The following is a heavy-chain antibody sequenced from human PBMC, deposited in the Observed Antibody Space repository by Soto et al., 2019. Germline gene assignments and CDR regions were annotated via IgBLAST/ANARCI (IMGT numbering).Heavy chain of an antibody. CDR2: ISASGGNT. Sequence: QPGGSLRLSCAASGFTFRSYAMNWVRQAPGKGLEWVSAISASGGNTYFADSVKGRFTISRDNSKNTLYLQRNSLRAEDTAVYFCAKDKAIIGPYDYWGQGTLVTVSS. CDR1: GFTFRSYA. V-gene: IGHV3-23*01. J-gene: IGHJ4*02. D-gene: IGHD5-18*01. CDR3: AKDKAIIGPYDY.